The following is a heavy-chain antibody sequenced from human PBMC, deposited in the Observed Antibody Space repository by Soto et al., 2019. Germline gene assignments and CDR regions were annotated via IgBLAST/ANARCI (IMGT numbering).Heavy chain of an antibody. J-gene: IGHJ6*02. Sequence: EVRLLESGGGLVQPGGSLRLSCEASEFTFGNYAMTWVRQGPVRGLEWVSALSGSSLNTYYADSVKGRFTISRDNSKNTMYLELNTLRVDDTAVYSCTTQFCPSSRKPPEDVWGQGTSVAVSS. CDR3: TTQFCPSSRKPPEDV. V-gene: IGHV3-23*01. CDR2: LSGSSLNT. CDR1: EFTFGNYA.